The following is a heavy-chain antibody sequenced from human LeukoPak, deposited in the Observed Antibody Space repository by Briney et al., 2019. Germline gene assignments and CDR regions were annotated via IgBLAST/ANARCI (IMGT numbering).Heavy chain of an antibody. CDR2: ISAYNGNT. J-gene: IGHJ5*02. Sequence: ASVKVSCKASGYTFTSYGISWVRQAPGQGLEWMGWISAYNGNTNYAQKLQDRVTMTKDTSTSTAYMELRSLRSDDTAVYYCARWGDCSSTSCYGSSRWFDPWGQGTLVTVSS. CDR3: ARWGDCSSTSCYGSSRWFDP. CDR1: GYTFTSYG. D-gene: IGHD2-2*01. V-gene: IGHV1-18*01.